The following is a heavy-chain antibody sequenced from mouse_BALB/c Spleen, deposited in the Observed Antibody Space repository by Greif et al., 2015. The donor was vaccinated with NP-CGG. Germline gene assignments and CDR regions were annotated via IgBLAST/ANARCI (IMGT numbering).Heavy chain of an antibody. CDR3: ARHYDYDGAYFDY. CDR1: CYAFSSYW. D-gene: IGHD2-4*01. CDR2: IYPGDGDT. V-gene: IGHV1-80*01. J-gene: IGHJ2*01. Sequence: QVQLQQSGAELVRPGSSVKISCKASCYAFSSYWMNWVKQRPGQGLEWIGQIYPGDGDTNYNGKFKGKATLTADKSSSTAYMQLSSLTSEDSAVYFCARHYDYDGAYFDYWGQGTTLTVSS.